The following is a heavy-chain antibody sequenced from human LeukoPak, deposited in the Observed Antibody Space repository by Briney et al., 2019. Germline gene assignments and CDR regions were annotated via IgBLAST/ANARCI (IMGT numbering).Heavy chain of an antibody. Sequence: SVKVSCKASGGTFSSYAISWVRQAPGQGLEWMGGIIPIFGTANYAQKFQGGVTITADESTSTAYMELSSLRSEDTAVYYCARAYIAAAGTGAFDIWGQGTMVTVSS. CDR2: IIPIFGTA. CDR3: ARAYIAAAGTGAFDI. CDR1: GGTFSSYA. D-gene: IGHD6-13*01. V-gene: IGHV1-69*13. J-gene: IGHJ3*02.